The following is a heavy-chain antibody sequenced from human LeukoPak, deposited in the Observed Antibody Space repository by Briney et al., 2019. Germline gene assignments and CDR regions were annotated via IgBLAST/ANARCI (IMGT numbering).Heavy chain of an antibody. V-gene: IGHV3-23*01. Sequence: GGSLRLSCAASGFSFTTYGMGWVRQAPGKGLEWVSTISGDGGSTYYADSVKGRFTISRDNSKNTLYLQMSSLRAEDTAVYYCARTGYYDSSGYSPFSFDYWGQGTLVTVSS. CDR3: ARTGYYDSSGYSPFSFDY. D-gene: IGHD3-22*01. CDR2: ISGDGGST. CDR1: GFSFTTYG. J-gene: IGHJ4*02.